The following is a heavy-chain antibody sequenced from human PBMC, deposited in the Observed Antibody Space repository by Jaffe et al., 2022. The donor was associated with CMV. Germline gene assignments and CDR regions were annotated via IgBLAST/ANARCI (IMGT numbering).Heavy chain of an antibody. Sequence: QVQLQESGPGLVKPSETLSLTCTVSGGSISSYYWSWIRQPPGKGLEWIGYIYYSGSTNYNPSLKSRVTISVDTSKNQFSLKLSSVTAADTAVYYCARAGYYYDSSGFQSPYYYYYMDVWGKGTTVTVSS. CDR2: IYYSGST. D-gene: IGHD3-22*01. CDR3: ARAGYYYDSSGFQSPYYYYYMDV. CDR1: GGSISSYY. V-gene: IGHV4-59*01. J-gene: IGHJ6*03.